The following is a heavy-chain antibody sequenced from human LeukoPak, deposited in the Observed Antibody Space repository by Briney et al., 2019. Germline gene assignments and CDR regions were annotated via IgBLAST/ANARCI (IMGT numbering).Heavy chain of an antibody. D-gene: IGHD5-24*01. V-gene: IGHV4-59*08. CDR3: ARISGGAGYNSNWFDP. Sequence: PSETLSLTCTVSGGSINSYYWSWIRQPPGKGLEWIGYIYYSGSTNYNPSLKSRVTISVDTSKNQFSLKLSSVTAADTAVHYCARISGGAGYNSNWFDPWGQGTLVTVSS. CDR1: GGSINSYY. J-gene: IGHJ5*02. CDR2: IYYSGST.